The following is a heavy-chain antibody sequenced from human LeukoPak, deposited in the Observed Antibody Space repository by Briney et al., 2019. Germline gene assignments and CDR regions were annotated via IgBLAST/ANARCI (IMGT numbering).Heavy chain of an antibody. V-gene: IGHV1-18*01. Sequence: ASVKGSCKASGYTFTGYGISWVRQAPGQGLEWMGWISAYNGNTNYAQKLQGRVTMTTDTSTSTAYMELRSLRSDDTAVYYCARILTGYYFDCWGQGTLVTVSS. D-gene: IGHD3-9*01. CDR3: ARILTGYYFDC. J-gene: IGHJ4*02. CDR1: GYTFTGYG. CDR2: ISAYNGNT.